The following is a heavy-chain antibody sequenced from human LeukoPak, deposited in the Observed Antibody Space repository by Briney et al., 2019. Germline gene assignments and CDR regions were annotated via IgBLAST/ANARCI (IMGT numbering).Heavy chain of an antibody. CDR3: ASEVLGYCSGGSCLWFDP. CDR1: GGTFSSYA. V-gene: IGHV1-69*05. J-gene: IGHJ5*02. Sequence: ASVKVSCKASGGTFSSYAISWLRQAPGQGLEWMGGIIPIFGTANYAQKFQGRVTITTDESTSTAYMELSSLRSEDTAVYYCASEVLGYCSGGSCLWFDPWGQGTLVTVSS. CDR2: IIPIFGTA. D-gene: IGHD2-15*01.